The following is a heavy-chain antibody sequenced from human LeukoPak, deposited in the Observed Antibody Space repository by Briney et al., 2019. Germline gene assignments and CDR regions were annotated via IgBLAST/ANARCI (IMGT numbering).Heavy chain of an antibody. J-gene: IGHJ3*02. V-gene: IGHV3-20*04. CDR2: AYWNGVST. CDR3: ARNSRDSFDI. CDR1: GFTFSSYW. Sequence: GGSLRLSCAASGFTFSSYWMHWVRQAPGKGLEWVSGAYWNGVSTGYADSVKGRFTISRDNAKNSLYLQMNSLRAEDTALYYCARNSRDSFDIWGQGTMVTVSS.